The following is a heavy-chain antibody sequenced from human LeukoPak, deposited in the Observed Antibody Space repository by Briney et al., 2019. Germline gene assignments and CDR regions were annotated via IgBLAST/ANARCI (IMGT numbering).Heavy chain of an antibody. J-gene: IGHJ6*02. Sequence: GASVKVSCKASGYTFTSYGISWVRQAPGQGLEWMGWISAYNGNTNYARKLQGRVTMTTDTSTSTAYMELRSLRSDDTAVYYCARVDLDSSSWYIGPKYYYYGMDVWGQGTTVTVSS. CDR1: GYTFTSYG. V-gene: IGHV1-18*01. D-gene: IGHD6-13*01. CDR2: ISAYNGNT. CDR3: ARVDLDSSSWYIGPKYYYYGMDV.